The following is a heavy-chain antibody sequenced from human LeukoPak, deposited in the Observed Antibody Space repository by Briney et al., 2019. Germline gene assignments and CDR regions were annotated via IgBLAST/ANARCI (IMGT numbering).Heavy chain of an antibody. Sequence: PGGSLRLSCAASGFTFSSYSMNWVRQAPGKGLEWVSSISSSSYIYYADSVKGRFTISRDNAKNSLYLQMNSLGAEDTAVYYCAREDGEPGIAVAGLDYWGQGTLVTVSS. J-gene: IGHJ4*02. CDR1: GFTFSSYS. V-gene: IGHV3-21*01. CDR2: ISSSSYI. CDR3: AREDGEPGIAVAGLDY. D-gene: IGHD6-19*01.